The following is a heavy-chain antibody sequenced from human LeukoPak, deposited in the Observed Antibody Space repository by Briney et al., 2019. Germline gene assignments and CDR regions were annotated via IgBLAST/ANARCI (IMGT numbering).Heavy chain of an antibody. V-gene: IGHV4-59*07. D-gene: IGHD2-21*01. CDR3: ATILPVNYYMDV. J-gene: IGHJ6*03. CDR1: AGPISISD. Sequence: SDTLSLTCTVSAGPISISDWSWIRQPPGKGLESIGYIYYNGHNNYNPSLKSRVPISVDTSKNQFTLKLRSVTAADTAVYYCATILPVNYYMDVWGKGTTVTVSS. CDR2: IYYNGHN.